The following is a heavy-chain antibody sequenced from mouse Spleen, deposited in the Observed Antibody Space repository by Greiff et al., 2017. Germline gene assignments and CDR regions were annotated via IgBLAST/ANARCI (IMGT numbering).Heavy chain of an antibody. CDR1: GYTFTDYV. Sequence: VQLQQSGAELVRPGASVTLSCKASGYTFTDYVMHWVKQTPVHGLEWIGAIDPETGGTAYNQKFKGKAILTADKSSSTAYMELRSLTSEDSAVYYCIPYGTYAMDYWGQGTSVTVSS. CDR2: IDPETGGT. J-gene: IGHJ4*01. CDR3: IPYGTYAMDY. V-gene: IGHV1-15*01. D-gene: IGHD2-1*01.